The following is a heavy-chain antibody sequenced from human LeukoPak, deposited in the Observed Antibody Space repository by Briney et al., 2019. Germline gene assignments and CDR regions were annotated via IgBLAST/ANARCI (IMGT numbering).Heavy chain of an antibody. CDR1: GGSISSYY. CDR3: ARGHGGSRTSSWYGRYFDY. D-gene: IGHD6-13*01. Sequence: PSETLSLTCTVPGGSISSYYWSWIRQPPGEGLEWIGYIYYSGSNNYTPSHKSRVTMSVDTSKNQSSLKLSSVTAGHTAVYYCARGHGGSRTSSWYGRYFDYWGQGTLVTVSS. CDR2: IYYSGSN. J-gene: IGHJ4*02. V-gene: IGHV4-59*08.